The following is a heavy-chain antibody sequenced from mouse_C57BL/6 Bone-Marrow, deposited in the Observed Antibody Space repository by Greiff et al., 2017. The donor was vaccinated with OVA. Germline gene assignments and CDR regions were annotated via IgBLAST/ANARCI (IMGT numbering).Heavy chain of an antibody. CDR1: GFTFSDFY. J-gene: IGHJ3*01. V-gene: IGHV7-1*01. D-gene: IGHD4-1*01. CDR2: SRNKANDYTT. CDR3: ARDAQTGPFAY. Sequence: EVKLMESGGGLVQSGRSLRLSCATSGFTFSDFYMEWVRQAPGKGLEWIAASRNKANDYTTEYSASVKGRFIVSRDTSQSILYLQMNALRAEDTAIYYCARDAQTGPFAYWGQGTLVTVSA.